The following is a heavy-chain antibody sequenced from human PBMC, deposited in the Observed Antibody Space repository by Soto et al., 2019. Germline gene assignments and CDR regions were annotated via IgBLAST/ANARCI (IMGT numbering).Heavy chain of an antibody. Sequence: ASVKVSCKASGYTFTSYDINWVRQATGQGLEWMGWMNPNSGNTGYAQKFQGRVTMTRNTSISTAYMELSSLRSEDTAVYYCAGRCHYDFWSGLPWYFDLWGRGTLVTVSS. V-gene: IGHV1-8*01. J-gene: IGHJ2*01. CDR1: GYTFTSYD. CDR2: MNPNSGNT. D-gene: IGHD3-3*01. CDR3: AGRCHYDFWSGLPWYFDL.